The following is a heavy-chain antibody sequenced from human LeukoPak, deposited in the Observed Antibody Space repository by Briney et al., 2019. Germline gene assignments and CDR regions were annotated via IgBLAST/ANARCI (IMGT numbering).Heavy chain of an antibody. CDR2: ISRSAAT. CDR1: GFSFSNYA. D-gene: IGHD6-13*01. V-gene: IGHV3-23*01. Sequence: GGSLRLSCAASGFSFSNYAINWVRRTPGKGLEWLSGISRSAATYYADSVKGRFTISRDNSKNTLYLQMNNLRADDTALYYCARVDLSLTAAGTLEYWGQGTLVTVSS. J-gene: IGHJ4*02. CDR3: ARVDLSLTAAGTLEY.